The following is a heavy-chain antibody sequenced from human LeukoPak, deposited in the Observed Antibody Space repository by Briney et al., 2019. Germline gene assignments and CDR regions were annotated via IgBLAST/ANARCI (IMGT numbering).Heavy chain of an antibody. V-gene: IGHV3-23*01. D-gene: IGHD2-2*01. J-gene: IGHJ4*02. CDR1: GFTFTSYA. CDR2: ISGSGGST. CDR3: AKEGLYCSSTSCYVEN. Sequence: GGSLRLSCAASGFTFTSYAMSWVRQAPGKGLEWVSGISGSGGSTYYADSVKGRFTISRDNSKNTLYLQLNSLTAEVAAVYYCAKEGLYCSSTSCYVENWGQGTLVTVSS.